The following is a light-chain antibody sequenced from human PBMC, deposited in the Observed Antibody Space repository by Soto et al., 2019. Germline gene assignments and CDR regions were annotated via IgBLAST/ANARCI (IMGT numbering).Light chain of an antibody. CDR1: QSVSSSY. CDR3: QQYGSSPLT. J-gene: IGKJ4*01. V-gene: IGKV3-20*01. CDR2: GAS. Sequence: EIVLTQSPGTLSLSPGERATLSCRASQSVSSSYLAWYQQKPGRAPRLLIYGASSRATGIPDRFSGSGSGTDFTLTISRLEPEDFAVYYCQQYGSSPLTSGGGTKVDIK.